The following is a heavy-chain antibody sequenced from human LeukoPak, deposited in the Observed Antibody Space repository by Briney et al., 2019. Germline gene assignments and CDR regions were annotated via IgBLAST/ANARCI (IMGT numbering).Heavy chain of an antibody. Sequence: SETLSLTCTVSGGSISSYYWSWIRQPAGKGLEWIGRIYTSGSTNYNPSLKSRVTMSVDTSKNQFSLKLSSVTAADTAVYYCARVGGSRTLIVVVPAASLWYFDLWGRGTLVTVSS. CDR3: ARVGGSRTLIVVVPAASLWYFDL. J-gene: IGHJ2*01. CDR2: IYTSGST. D-gene: IGHD2-2*01. V-gene: IGHV4-4*07. CDR1: GGSISSYY.